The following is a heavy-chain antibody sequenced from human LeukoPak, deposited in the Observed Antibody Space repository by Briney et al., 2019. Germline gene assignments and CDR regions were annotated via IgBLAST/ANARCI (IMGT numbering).Heavy chain of an antibody. CDR3: ARLFGSEFSSSWYDY. Sequence: GASLQISSQGSGYGFTSYWIGWVRPMPGKGLEWMGIIYPGDSDTRYSPSFQGQVTISADKSISTAYLQWSSLKASDTAMYYFARLFGSEFSSSWYDYWGQGTLVTVSS. J-gene: IGHJ4*02. D-gene: IGHD6-13*01. CDR2: IYPGDSDT. V-gene: IGHV5-51*01. CDR1: GYGFTSYW.